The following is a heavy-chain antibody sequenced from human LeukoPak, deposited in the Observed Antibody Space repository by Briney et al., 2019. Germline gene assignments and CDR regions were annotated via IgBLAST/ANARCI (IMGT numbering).Heavy chain of an antibody. CDR3: ARDQSNYYYYYMDV. CDR1: GFTFRSYS. CDR2: ISSSGRYI. V-gene: IGHV3-21*01. J-gene: IGHJ6*03. Sequence: GGSLRLSCAASGFTFRSYSMNWVRQAPGKGLEWVSSISSSGRYIYYADSVKGRFTISRDNAKNSLYLQMNSLRAEDTAVYYCARDQSNYYYYYMDVWGKGTTVTVSS.